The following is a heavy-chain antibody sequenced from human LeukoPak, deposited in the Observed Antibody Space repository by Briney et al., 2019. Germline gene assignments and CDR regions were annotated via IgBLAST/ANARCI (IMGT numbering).Heavy chain of an antibody. Sequence: PGGSLRLSCAASGFTFSNAWMSWVRQAPGKGLEWVGRIKSKTDGGTTDYAAPVKGRFTISRDDSKNTLYLQMNSLKTEDTAVYYCTSSVGSGSPFDYWGQGTLVTVSS. V-gene: IGHV3-15*01. J-gene: IGHJ4*02. CDR2: IKSKTDGGTT. D-gene: IGHD3-10*01. CDR3: TSSVGSGSPFDY. CDR1: GFTFSNAW.